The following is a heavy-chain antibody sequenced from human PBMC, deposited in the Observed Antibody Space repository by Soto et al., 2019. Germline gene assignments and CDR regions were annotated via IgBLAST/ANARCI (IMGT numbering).Heavy chain of an antibody. CDR2: INPSGGST. CDR3: ASSGYSSGWYGH. CDR1: GYTFTSYY. D-gene: IGHD6-19*01. J-gene: IGHJ4*02. Sequence: QVQLVQSGAEVKKPGASVKVSCKASGYTFTSYYMHWVRQAPGQGLEWMGIINPSGGSTSYAQKFQGIVTMTRDTSTSTVYMELSSLRSEDTAVYYCASSGYSSGWYGHWGQGTLVTVSS. V-gene: IGHV1-46*01.